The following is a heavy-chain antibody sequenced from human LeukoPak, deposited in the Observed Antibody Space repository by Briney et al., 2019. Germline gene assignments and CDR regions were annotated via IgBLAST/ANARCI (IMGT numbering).Heavy chain of an antibody. D-gene: IGHD1-26*01. CDR2: INHSGST. Sequence: SETLSLTCAVYGGSLSGYYWSWIRQPPGQGLEWIGEINHSGSTNYNPSLKSRVTISVDTSKNQFSLKLSSVTAADTAVYYCARLNTAWEPNDYWGQGTLVTVSS. J-gene: IGHJ4*02. CDR1: GGSLSGYY. CDR3: ARLNTAWEPNDY. V-gene: IGHV4-34*01.